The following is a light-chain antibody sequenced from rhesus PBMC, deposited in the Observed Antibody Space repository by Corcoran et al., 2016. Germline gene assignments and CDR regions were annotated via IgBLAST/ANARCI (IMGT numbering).Light chain of an antibody. V-gene: IGKV1-22*01. J-gene: IGKJ2*01. CDR1: LSIAGS. Sequence: DIQMTQSPSSLSASVGDTVTITCRASLSIAGSLVWYQQKPGKAPNLLNYKAVRLQSGAPSRFRGSGSGTDFTLPIRGMQSEDFATYYCQQCYSGPYCFALGTRVEI. CDR2: KAV. CDR3: QQCYSGPYC.